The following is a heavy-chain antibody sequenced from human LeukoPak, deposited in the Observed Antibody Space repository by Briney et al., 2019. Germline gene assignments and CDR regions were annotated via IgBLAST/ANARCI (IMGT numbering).Heavy chain of an antibody. CDR2: ISAYNGNT. CDR3: ARDLPEELGYCSSTSCQTTFDY. J-gene: IGHJ4*02. CDR1: GYTFTSYG. Sequence: ASMKVSCKASGYTFTSYGISWVRQAPGQGLEWMGWISAYNGNTNYAQKLQGRVTMTTDTSTSTAYMELRSLRSDDTAVYYCARDLPEELGYCSSTSCQTTFDYWGQGTLVTVSS. V-gene: IGHV1-18*01. D-gene: IGHD2-2*01.